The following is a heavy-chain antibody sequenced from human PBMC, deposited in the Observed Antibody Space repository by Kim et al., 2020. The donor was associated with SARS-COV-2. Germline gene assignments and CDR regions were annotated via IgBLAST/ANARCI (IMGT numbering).Heavy chain of an antibody. D-gene: IGHD6-19*01. Sequence: SETLSLTCTVSGGSISSYYWSWIRQPPGKGLEWIGYIYYSGSTNYNPSLKSRVTISVDTSKNQFSLKLSSVTAADTAVYYCARTIAVAGRGGYYYGMDV. CDR3: ARTIAVAGRGGYYYGMDV. J-gene: IGHJ6*01. V-gene: IGHV4-59*08. CDR2: IYYSGST. CDR1: GGSISSYY.